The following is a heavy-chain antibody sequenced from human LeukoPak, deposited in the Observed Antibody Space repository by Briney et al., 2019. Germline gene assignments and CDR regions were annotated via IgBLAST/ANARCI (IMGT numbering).Heavy chain of an antibody. J-gene: IGHJ4*02. CDR2: IGAYKGNT. CDR1: GYMFINFG. CDR3: ARDLTLGFGELLSPRYFDY. D-gene: IGHD3-10*01. V-gene: IGHV1-18*01. Sequence: ASVKVSFKASGYMFINFGITWVRQAPGQGLEWMGWIGAYKGNTNYAQKVQGRVTMTTDTSTSTAYMELRGLTSDDTAVYYCARDLTLGFGELLSPRYFDYWGQGTLVTVSS.